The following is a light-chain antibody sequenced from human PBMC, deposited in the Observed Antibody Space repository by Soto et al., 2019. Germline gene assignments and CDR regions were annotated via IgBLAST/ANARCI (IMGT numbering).Light chain of an antibody. CDR2: DTS. J-gene: IGKJ2*01. Sequence: EIVLTQSPGTLSLSPGERATLSCRASQSFPTYYLAWYQQKPGQAPRLPMYDTSIRASGIPDRFSGSGSGTDFTLTISRLEPEDFAVYYCQQYGTSPYTFGQGTKLEIK. V-gene: IGKV3-20*01. CDR3: QQYGTSPYT. CDR1: QSFPTYY.